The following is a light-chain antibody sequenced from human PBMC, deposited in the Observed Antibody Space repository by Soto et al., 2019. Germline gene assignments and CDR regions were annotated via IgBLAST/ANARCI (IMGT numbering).Light chain of an antibody. CDR3: QQYDNLPIT. V-gene: IGKV1-5*03. CDR2: KAS. Sequence: DIQMTQSPSTLSGSVGDRVTITCRASQTISSWLAWYQQKPGKAPKLLIYKASTLKSGVPSRFSGSGSGTDFTFTISNLQPEDIATYYCQQYDNLPITFGQGTRLEIK. J-gene: IGKJ5*01. CDR1: QTISSW.